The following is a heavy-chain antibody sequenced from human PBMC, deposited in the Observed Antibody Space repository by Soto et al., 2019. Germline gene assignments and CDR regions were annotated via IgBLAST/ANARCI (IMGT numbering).Heavy chain of an antibody. J-gene: IGHJ5*02. V-gene: IGHV4-31*03. Sequence: SETLSLTCTVSGGSISSGGYYWSWIRQHPGKGLEWIGYIYYSGSTYYNPSLKSRVTISVDTSKNQFSLKLSSVTAADTAVYYCARWSSSSWFDPWGQGTLVTVSS. CDR2: IYYSGST. CDR1: GGSISSGGYY. CDR3: ARWSSSSWFDP. D-gene: IGHD6-6*01.